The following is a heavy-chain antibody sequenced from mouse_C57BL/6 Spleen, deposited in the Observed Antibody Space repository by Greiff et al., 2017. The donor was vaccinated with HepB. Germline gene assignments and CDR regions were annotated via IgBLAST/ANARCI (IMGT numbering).Heavy chain of an antibody. V-gene: IGHV3-6*01. D-gene: IGHD2-5*01. CDR3: ARQGAYYSNPFDY. CDR1: GYSITSGYY. Sequence: EVQLVESGPGLVKPSQSLSLTCSVTGYSITSGYYWNWIRQFPGNKLEWMGYISYDGSNNYNPSLKNRISITRDTSKNQFFLKLNSVTTEDTATYYCARQGAYYSNPFDYWGQGTTLTVSS. J-gene: IGHJ2*01. CDR2: ISYDGSN.